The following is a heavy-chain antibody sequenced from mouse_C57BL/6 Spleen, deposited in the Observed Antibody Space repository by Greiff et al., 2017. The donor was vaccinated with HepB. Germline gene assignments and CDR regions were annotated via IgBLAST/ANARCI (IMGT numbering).Heavy chain of an antibody. CDR3: TRATVVNYYAMDY. Sequence: EVKLVESGAELVRPGASVKLSCTASGFNIKDDYMHWVKQRPEQGLEWIGWIDPENGDTEYASKFQGKATITADTSSNTAYLQLSSLTSEDTAVYYCTRATVVNYYAMDYWGQGTSVTVSS. CDR2: IDPENGDT. J-gene: IGHJ4*01. D-gene: IGHD1-1*01. V-gene: IGHV14-4*01. CDR1: GFNIKDDY.